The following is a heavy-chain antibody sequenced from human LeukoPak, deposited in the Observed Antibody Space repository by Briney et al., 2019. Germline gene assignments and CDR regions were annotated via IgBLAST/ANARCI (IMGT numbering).Heavy chain of an antibody. CDR1: GFTFTSSA. D-gene: IGHD1-26*01. CDR2: IVVGSGNT. J-gene: IGHJ4*02. V-gene: IGHV1-58*02. CDR3: AASSSPPVEWEPYSFDY. Sequence: SVKVSCKASGFTFTSSAMQWVRQARGQRLEGIGWIVVGSGNTNYAQKFQERVTITRDMSTSTAYMELSSLRSEDTAVYYCAASSSPPVEWEPYSFDYWGQGTLVTVSS.